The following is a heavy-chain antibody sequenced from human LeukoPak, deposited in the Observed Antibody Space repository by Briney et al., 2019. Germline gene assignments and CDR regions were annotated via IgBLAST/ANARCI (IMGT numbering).Heavy chain of an antibody. CDR2: ISSSGSTI. V-gene: IGHV3-48*03. J-gene: IGHJ2*01. CDR1: GFTFSSYE. Sequence: GGSLRLSCAASGFTFSSYEMNWVRQAPGKGLEWVSYISSSGSTIYYADSVKGRFTISRDNAKNSLFLQMNSLRADDTAVYYCARAYWYFDLWGRGTLATVSS. CDR3: ARAYWYFDL.